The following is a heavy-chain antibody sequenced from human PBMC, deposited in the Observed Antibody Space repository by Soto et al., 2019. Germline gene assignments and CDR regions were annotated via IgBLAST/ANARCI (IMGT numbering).Heavy chain of an antibody. CDR2: INGGNGKT. CDR1: GYSFTNYA. J-gene: IGHJ4*02. D-gene: IGHD2-2*01. Sequence: ASVKVSCKASGYSFTNYAIHWVRQAPGQRPEWMGWINGGNGKTEYSPKFQGRLTISRDTSATTAYMEMSSLRSEDTAVYYCARDKGYQLLFIWGRGXLVTVYS. V-gene: IGHV1-3*01. CDR3: ARDKGYQLLFI.